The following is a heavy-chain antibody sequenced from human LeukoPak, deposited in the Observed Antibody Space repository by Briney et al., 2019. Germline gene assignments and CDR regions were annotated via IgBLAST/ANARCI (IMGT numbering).Heavy chain of an antibody. D-gene: IGHD2-2*01. Sequence: SVKVSCKASGGTFSSYAISWVRQAPGQGLEWMGGIIPIFGTANYAQKFQGRVTITADESTSTAYMELSSLRSEDTAVYYCARDCSSTSCSHYYYGMDVWGQGTMVTVSS. J-gene: IGHJ6*02. CDR1: GGTFSSYA. CDR2: IIPIFGTA. V-gene: IGHV1-69*01. CDR3: ARDCSSTSCSHYYYGMDV.